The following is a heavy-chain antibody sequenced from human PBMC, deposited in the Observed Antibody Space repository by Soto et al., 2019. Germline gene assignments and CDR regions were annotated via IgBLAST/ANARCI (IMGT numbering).Heavy chain of an antibody. CDR1: GGSISSGGYY. V-gene: IGHV4-31*03. J-gene: IGHJ3*02. CDR2: IDYSGST. Sequence: SETLSLTCTVSGGSISSGGYYWSWIRQHPGKSLEWIGYIDYSGSTYYNPSLKSRVTISVGTSNNQFSLKLSPVTAADTAVYYCARVRFLGIYYDSSASRTGDAFDIW. CDR3: ARVRFLGIYYDSSASRTGDAFDI. D-gene: IGHD3-22*01.